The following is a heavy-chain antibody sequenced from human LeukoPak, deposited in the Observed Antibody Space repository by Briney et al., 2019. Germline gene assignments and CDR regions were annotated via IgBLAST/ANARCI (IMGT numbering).Heavy chain of an antibody. CDR1: GYTFTGYY. Sequence: GASVKVSCKASGYTFTGYYMHWVRQAPGQGLEWMGWIKPNSGGTNYAQKFQGRVTMTRDTSISTAYMELSRLRSDDTAVYYCARLRSSTSARWRAYYYMDVWGKGTTVTVSS. V-gene: IGHV1-2*02. J-gene: IGHJ6*03. CDR2: IKPNSGGT. D-gene: IGHD2-2*01. CDR3: ARLRSSTSARWRAYYYMDV.